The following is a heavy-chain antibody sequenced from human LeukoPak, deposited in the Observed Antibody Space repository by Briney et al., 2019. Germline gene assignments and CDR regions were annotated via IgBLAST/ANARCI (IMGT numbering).Heavy chain of an antibody. D-gene: IGHD1-1*01. Sequence: GGSLSLSCAASGFTFSDFWMSWVRQAPGKGLECVASTNEAGGDKLYVDSVKGRFTISRDNSKNSLSLQMNSLTAEDTAIYYCAIATTGRGAFGSWGQGTLVSVSS. J-gene: IGHJ4*02. CDR2: TNEAGGDK. CDR1: GFTFSDFW. CDR3: AIATTGRGAFGS. V-gene: IGHV3-7*01.